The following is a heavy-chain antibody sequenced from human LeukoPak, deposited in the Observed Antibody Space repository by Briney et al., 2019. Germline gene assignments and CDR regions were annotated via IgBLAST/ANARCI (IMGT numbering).Heavy chain of an antibody. J-gene: IGHJ4*02. CDR2: THPSGML. CDR1: GASFNSDDQY. CDR3: ARGREMATINIPNYYFDY. D-gene: IGHD5-24*01. Sequence: PSETLSLTCTVSGASFNSDDQYWNWIRQSPGKGLEWIGSTHPSGMLYNNPSLESRVTMSRDTSKNQFSLNLYSVTAADTAVYYCARGREMATINIPNYYFDYWGQGTLVTVSS. V-gene: IGHV4-31*03.